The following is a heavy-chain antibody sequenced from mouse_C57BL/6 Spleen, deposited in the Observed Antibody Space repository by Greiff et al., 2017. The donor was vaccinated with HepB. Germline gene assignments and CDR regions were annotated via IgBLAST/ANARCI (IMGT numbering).Heavy chain of an antibody. J-gene: IGHJ4*01. V-gene: IGHV5-17*01. D-gene: IGHD2-1*01. Sequence: DVQLVESGGGLVKPGGSLKLSCAASGFTFSDYGMHWVRQAPEKGLEWVAYISSGSSTIYYADTVKGRFTISRDNAKNTLFLQMTSLRSEDTAMYYCARLYGNFPLYAMDYWGQGTSVTVSS. CDR2: ISSGSSTI. CDR1: GFTFSDYG. CDR3: ARLYGNFPLYAMDY.